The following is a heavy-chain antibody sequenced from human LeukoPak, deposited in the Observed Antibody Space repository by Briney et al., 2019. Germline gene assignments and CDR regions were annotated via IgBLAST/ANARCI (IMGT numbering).Heavy chain of an antibody. CDR1: GGSFSGYY. D-gene: IGHD3-16*01. Sequence: SETLSLACAVYGGSFSGYYWSWIRQPPGKGLEWIGEINHSGSTNYNPSLKSRVTISVDTSKNQFSLKLSSVTAADTAVYCCARGLGEREVDYWGQGTLVTVSS. CDR2: INHSGST. J-gene: IGHJ4*02. CDR3: ARGLGEREVDY. V-gene: IGHV4-34*01.